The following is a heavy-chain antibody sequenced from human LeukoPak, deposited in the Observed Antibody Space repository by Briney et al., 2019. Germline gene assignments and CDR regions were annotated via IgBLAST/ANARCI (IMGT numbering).Heavy chain of an antibody. CDR3: ARYNWNGLKDAFDI. CDR1: GYTLTELS. V-gene: IGHV1-8*03. D-gene: IGHD1-1*01. Sequence: GASVKVSCKVSGYTLTELSMHWVRQATGQGLEWMGWMNPNSGNTGHAQKFQGRVTITRNTSISTAYMELSSLRSEDTAVYYCARYNWNGLKDAFDIWGQGTMVTVSS. CDR2: MNPNSGNT. J-gene: IGHJ3*02.